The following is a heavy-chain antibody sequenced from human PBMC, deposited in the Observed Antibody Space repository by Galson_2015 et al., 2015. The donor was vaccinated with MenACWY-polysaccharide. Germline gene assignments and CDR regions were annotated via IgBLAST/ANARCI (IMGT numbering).Heavy chain of an antibody. D-gene: IGHD2-21*01. Sequence: SLRLSCAASRFTFSSYAMSWVRQAPGKGLEWVSAISGSGGSTYYADSVKGRFTISRDNSKNTLYLQMNSLRAEDTAVYYCAKHPSLTYCGGDFDYWGQGTLVTVSS. V-gene: IGHV3-23*01. CDR1: RFTFSSYA. CDR2: ISGSGGST. CDR3: AKHPSLTYCGGDFDY. J-gene: IGHJ4*02.